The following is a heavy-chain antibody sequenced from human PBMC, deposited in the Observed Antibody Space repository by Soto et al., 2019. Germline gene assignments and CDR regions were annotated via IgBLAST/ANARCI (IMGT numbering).Heavy chain of an antibody. Sequence: PSETLSLTCTVSGGSISSSSYCWGWIRQPPGKGLEWIGSIYYSGSTYYNPSLKSRVTISVDTSKNQFSLKLSFVTAADTAVYYCARSQADYDFWSGYLSYYYYGMDVWGQGTTVTVSS. CDR3: ARSQADYDFWSGYLSYYYYGMDV. V-gene: IGHV4-39*01. J-gene: IGHJ6*02. CDR1: GGSISSSSYC. CDR2: IYYSGST. D-gene: IGHD3-3*01.